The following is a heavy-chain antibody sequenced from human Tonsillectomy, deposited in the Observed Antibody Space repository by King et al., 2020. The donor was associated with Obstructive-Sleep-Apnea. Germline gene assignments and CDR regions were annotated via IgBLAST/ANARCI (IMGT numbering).Heavy chain of an antibody. CDR2: ISYDGSNK. CDR3: AKDPDYGDPPGPFDY. CDR1: GFTFSSYG. V-gene: IGHV3-30*18. J-gene: IGHJ4*02. Sequence: QLVQSGGGVVQPGRSLRLSCAASGFTFSSYGMHWVRQAPGKGLEWVAVISYDGSNKYYADSVKGRFTISRDNSKNTLYLQMNSLRAEDTAVYYCAKDPDYGDPPGPFDYWGQGTLVTVSS. D-gene: IGHD4-17*01.